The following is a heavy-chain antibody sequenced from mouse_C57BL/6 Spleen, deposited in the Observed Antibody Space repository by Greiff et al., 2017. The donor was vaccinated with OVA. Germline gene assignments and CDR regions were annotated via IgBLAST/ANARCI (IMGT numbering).Heavy chain of an antibody. V-gene: IGHV6-3*01. CDR1: GFTFSNYW. Sequence: DVKLQESGGGLVQPGGSMKLSCVASGFTFSNYWMNWVRQSPEKGLEWVAQIRLKSDNYATHYAESVKGRFTISRDDSKSSVYLQMNNLRAEDTGIYYCTGGGFRGFAYWGQGTLVTVSA. J-gene: IGHJ3*01. D-gene: IGHD3-1*01. CDR3: TGGGFRGFAY. CDR2: IRLKSDNYAT.